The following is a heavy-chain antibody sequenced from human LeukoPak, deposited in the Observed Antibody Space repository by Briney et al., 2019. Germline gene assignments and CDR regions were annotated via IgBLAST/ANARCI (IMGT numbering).Heavy chain of an antibody. CDR1: GFTFDDYA. J-gene: IGHJ5*02. V-gene: IGHV4-30-2*01. CDR3: ARVDITIFTFDP. Sequence: LRLSCAASGFTFDDYAMHWVRQPPGKGLEWIGYIYHSGSTYYNPSLKSRVTISVDRSKNQFSLKLSSVTAADTAVYYCARVDITIFTFDPWGQGTLVTVSS. CDR2: IYHSGST. D-gene: IGHD3-3*01.